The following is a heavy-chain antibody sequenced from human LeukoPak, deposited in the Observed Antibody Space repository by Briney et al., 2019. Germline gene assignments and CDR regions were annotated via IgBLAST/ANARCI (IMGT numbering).Heavy chain of an antibody. J-gene: IGHJ4*02. Sequence: PGGSLRLSCAASGFTFSSYWMNWVRQGPGKGLVWVANIKQDGSEKYYVDSVKGRFTISRDNAKNSLYLEMNSLRAEDTAVYYCARDHTVGQWPTHFDYWGQGTLVTVPS. CDR3: ARDHTVGQWPTHFDY. D-gene: IGHD6-19*01. V-gene: IGHV3-7*01. CDR2: IKQDGSEK. CDR1: GFTFSSYW.